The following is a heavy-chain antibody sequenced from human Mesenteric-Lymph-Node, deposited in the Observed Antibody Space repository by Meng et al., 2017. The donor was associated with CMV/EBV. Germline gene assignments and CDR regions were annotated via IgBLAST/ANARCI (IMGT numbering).Heavy chain of an antibody. V-gene: IGHV3-48*03. J-gene: IGHJ4*02. CDR3: ARGYGSGSYEFDY. D-gene: IGHD3-10*01. CDR2: IDSSGDSI. Sequence: GESLKISCTASGFTFSSYEMNWVRQAPGKGLEWVSYIDSSGDSIYYADSVKGRFTISRDNARGSLHLHMNSLRAEDTAVYYCARGYGSGSYEFDYWGQGTLVTVSS. CDR1: GFTFSSYE.